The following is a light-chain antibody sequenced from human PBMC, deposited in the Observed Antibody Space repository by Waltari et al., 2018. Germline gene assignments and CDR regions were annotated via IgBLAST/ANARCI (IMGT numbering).Light chain of an antibody. Sequence: QSVLTQPSSVSAAPGQQVTISCSGDTSNIGTPFLSCYHQLPGAAPKFVIFDNNRRPTGTPDRFSGSKSGTSATLVITGLQPGDEADYYCGAWDGRLSAYVFGSGTRVTVL. CDR3: GAWDGRLSAYV. CDR1: TSNIGTPF. J-gene: IGLJ1*01. V-gene: IGLV1-51*01. CDR2: DNN.